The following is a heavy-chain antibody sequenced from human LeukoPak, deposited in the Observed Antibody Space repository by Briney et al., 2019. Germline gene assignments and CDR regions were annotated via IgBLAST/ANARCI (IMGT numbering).Heavy chain of an antibody. J-gene: IGHJ4*02. CDR1: GFNFGTYG. Sequence: GGSLRLSCEASGFNFGTYGMHWVRQAPGKGVEWVAAIWYDGTNENYVDSVKGRFGISRDNSKNALYLQMNHLRDEDTAVYYCATAYGDYFDSWGEGTLVTVAS. D-gene: IGHD4-17*01. CDR2: IWYDGTNE. CDR3: ATAYGDYFDS. V-gene: IGHV3-33*01.